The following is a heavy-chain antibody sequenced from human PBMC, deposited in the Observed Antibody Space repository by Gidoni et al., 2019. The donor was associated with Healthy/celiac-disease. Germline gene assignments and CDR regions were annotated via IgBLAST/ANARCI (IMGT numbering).Heavy chain of an antibody. D-gene: IGHD6-19*01. CDR1: GFTFSSYG. CDR3: ARDRDSSGWEYYFDY. V-gene: IGHV3-33*01. Sequence: QVQLVESGGGVVQPGRSLRLSCAASGFTFSSYGMHWVRQAPGKGLEWVAVIWYDGSNKYYAESVKGRFTISRDNSKNTLYLQMNSLRAEDTAVYYCARDRDSSGWEYYFDYWGQGTLVTVSS. CDR2: IWYDGSNK. J-gene: IGHJ4*02.